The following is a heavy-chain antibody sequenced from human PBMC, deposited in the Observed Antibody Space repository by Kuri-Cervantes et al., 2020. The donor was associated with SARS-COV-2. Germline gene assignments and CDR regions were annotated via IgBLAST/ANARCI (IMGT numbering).Heavy chain of an antibody. Sequence: GESLKISCAASGFTFSSYGMHWVRQAPGKGLEWISYISSGGSPIHYADSVKGRFTISRDNAKNLLYLQMNSLRDEDTAVYYCARDTAWAFDIWGQGTMVTVSS. CDR3: ARDTAWAFDI. J-gene: IGHJ3*02. CDR2: ISSGGSPI. V-gene: IGHV3-48*02. CDR1: GFTFSSYG.